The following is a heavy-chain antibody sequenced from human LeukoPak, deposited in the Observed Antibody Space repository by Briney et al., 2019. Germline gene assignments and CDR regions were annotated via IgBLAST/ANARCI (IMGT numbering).Heavy chain of an antibody. V-gene: IGHV3-48*01. CDR3: ASVVAARRGY. D-gene: IGHD6-6*01. CDR2: ISSASNTI. Sequence: GESLRLSCAASGFTFSSYSMNWVRQAPGKGLEWVSYISSASNTIYYADSVKGRFTISRDNAKNSLYLQMNSLRAEDTAVYYCASVVAARRGYWGQGTLVTVSS. CDR1: GFTFSSYS. J-gene: IGHJ4*02.